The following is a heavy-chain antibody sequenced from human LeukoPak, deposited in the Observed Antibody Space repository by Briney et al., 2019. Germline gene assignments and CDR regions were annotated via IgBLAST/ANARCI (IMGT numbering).Heavy chain of an antibody. D-gene: IGHD3-10*01. Sequence: SETLSLTCAVYGGSFSTYYWNYIRQPPGKGLEWIGEINRSGKTNYNPSLKSRVTMSIDTSKNQFSLKLSSVTAADTAVYYCARAPGWTIEVRPLDQWGQGALVTVSS. V-gene: IGHV4-34*01. CDR2: INRSGKT. CDR1: GGSFSTYY. CDR3: ARAPGWTIEVRPLDQ. J-gene: IGHJ5*02.